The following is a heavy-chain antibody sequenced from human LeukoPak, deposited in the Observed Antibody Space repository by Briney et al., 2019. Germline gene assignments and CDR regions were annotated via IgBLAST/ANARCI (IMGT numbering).Heavy chain of an antibody. CDR3: ARSLLGNCRCWNCYPIPWFGP. CDR1: GGSFSGYY. J-gene: IGHJ5*01. V-gene: IGHV4-34*01. D-gene: IGHD2-15*01. Sequence: SETLSLTCAVYGGSFSGYYWSWIRQPPGKGLEWIGEINHSGSTNYNPSLKSRVTISVDTSKNQFSLKLSSVTAADTAVYYCARSLLGNCRCWNCYPIPWFGPLGQGTLVTVSS. CDR2: INHSGST.